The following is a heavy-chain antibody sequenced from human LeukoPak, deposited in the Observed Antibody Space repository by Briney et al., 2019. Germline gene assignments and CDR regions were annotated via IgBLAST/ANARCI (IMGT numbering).Heavy chain of an antibody. CDR1: GYTFTGYY. D-gene: IGHD5-24*01. CDR3: ASSGRDGYNYRWGDFDY. Sequence: ASVKVSCKASGYTFTGYYMHWVRQAPGQGLEWMGRINPNSGGTNYAQKFQGRVTMTRDTSISTAYMELSRLRSDDTAVYYCASSGRDGYNYRWGDFDYWGQGTLVTVSS. V-gene: IGHV1-2*06. CDR2: INPNSGGT. J-gene: IGHJ4*02.